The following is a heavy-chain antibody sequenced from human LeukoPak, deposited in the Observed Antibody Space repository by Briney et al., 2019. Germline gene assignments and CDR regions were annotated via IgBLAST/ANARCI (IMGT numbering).Heavy chain of an antibody. CDR2: ITGSGGNT. CDR3: ATHRGIVVVTPFDY. J-gene: IGHJ4*02. Sequence: GGSLRLSCAASGFTSSSYAMSWVRQAPGMGLDWVSAITGSGGNTNYADSVKGRFTISRDNSKNTLYLQMNSLRAEDTAVYYCATHRGIVVVTPFDYWGQGTLVTVSS. V-gene: IGHV3-23*01. D-gene: IGHD3-22*01. CDR1: GFTSSSYA.